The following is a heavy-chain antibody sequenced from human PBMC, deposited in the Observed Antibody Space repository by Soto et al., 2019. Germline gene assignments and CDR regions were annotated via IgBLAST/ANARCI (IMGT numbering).Heavy chain of an antibody. D-gene: IGHD6-19*01. CDR2: TYYRSKWYN. CDR1: GDSVSSNSAT. V-gene: IGHV6-1*01. Sequence: KQSQTLSLPCAISGDSVSSNSATWNWIRQSPSRGLEWLGRTYYRSKWYNDYAVSVKSRITINPDTSKNQFSLQLNSVTPEDSAIYYCASGNDYSRGCLFYYYYGMDVWGQGTTVTVSS. J-gene: IGHJ6*02. CDR3: ASGNDYSRGCLFYYYYGMDV.